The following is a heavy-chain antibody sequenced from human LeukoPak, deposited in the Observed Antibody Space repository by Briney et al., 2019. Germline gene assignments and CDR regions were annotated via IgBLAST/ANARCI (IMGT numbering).Heavy chain of an antibody. CDR2: ISSSSSYI. V-gene: IGHV3-21*01. CDR3: ARETQLGEVDV. J-gene: IGHJ6*02. Sequence: GGSLRLSCAASGITFSSYSMNWVRQAPGKGLEWVSCISSSSSYIYYAESVKGRFTISRDNAKNSLYLQMNSLRAGDTAVYYCARETQLGEVDVWGQGTTVTVSS. CDR1: GITFSSYS. D-gene: IGHD3-16*01.